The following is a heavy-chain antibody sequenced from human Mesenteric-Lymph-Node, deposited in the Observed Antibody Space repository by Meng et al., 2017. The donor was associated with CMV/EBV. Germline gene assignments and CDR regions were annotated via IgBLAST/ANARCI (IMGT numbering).Heavy chain of an antibody. CDR1: GFTFSSYW. J-gene: IGHJ3*02. D-gene: IGHD1-26*01. CDR3: AREGGSYSNAFDI. Sequence: GGSLRLSCAASGFTFSSYWMSWVRQAPGKGLEWVGFIRFDGITEDYADSVRGRFTISRDNSKNTLYLQMNSLRAEDTAVYYCAREGGSYSNAFDIWGQGTMVTVSS. CDR2: IRFDGITE. V-gene: IGHV3-30*02.